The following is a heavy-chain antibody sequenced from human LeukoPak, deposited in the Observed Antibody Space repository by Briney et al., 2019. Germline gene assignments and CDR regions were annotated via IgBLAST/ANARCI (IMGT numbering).Heavy chain of an antibody. CDR2: INPNSGGT. J-gene: IGHJ4*02. V-gene: IGHV1-2*02. Sequence: ASVKVSCKASGYTFTGYYMHWVRQAPGQGLEWMGWINPNSGGTNYAQRFQGRVTMTRDTSISTAYLELSRLRSDDTAVYYCARPDYYGSGTGVDCWGQGTLVTVSS. CDR1: GYTFTGYY. D-gene: IGHD3-10*01. CDR3: ARPDYYGSGTGVDC.